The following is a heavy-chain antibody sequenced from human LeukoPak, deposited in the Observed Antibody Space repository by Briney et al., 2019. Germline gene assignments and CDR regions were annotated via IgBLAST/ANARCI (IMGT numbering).Heavy chain of an antibody. J-gene: IGHJ4*02. V-gene: IGHV3-33*01. CDR2: IWYDGSDK. D-gene: IGHD6-19*01. Sequence: GGSLRLSCAASGFTFRTYGMHWVRQTPGKGLEWVAVIWYDGSDKYHADSVKGRFTISRDNSKNMLYLQMNSLRAEDTAVYYCASSSGWYLSSDYWGQGTLVTVSS. CDR1: GFTFRTYG. CDR3: ASSSGWYLSSDY.